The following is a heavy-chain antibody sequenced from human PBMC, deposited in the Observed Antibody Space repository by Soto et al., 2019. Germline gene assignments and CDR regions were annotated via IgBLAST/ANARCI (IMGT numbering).Heavy chain of an antibody. Sequence: SETLSLGCAVYGGCFRGYYWTWVRRPPGKVLDWIGEIKHTGSTYPKPSLTSRVTRSVDTSKNQSSRNMSSVAAADRAAYYCARSGSWYSSSCYYYHYGMDVWGQGTTVTVSS. CDR3: ARSGSWYSSSCYYYHYGMDV. CDR2: IKHTGST. V-gene: IGHV4-34*01. CDR1: GGCFRGYY. J-gene: IGHJ6*02. D-gene: IGHD6-13*01.